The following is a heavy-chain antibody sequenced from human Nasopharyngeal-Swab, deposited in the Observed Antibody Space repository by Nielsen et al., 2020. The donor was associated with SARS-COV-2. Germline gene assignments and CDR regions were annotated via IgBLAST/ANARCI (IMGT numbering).Heavy chain of an antibody. Sequence: GESLKISCAASGFTISSYSMNWVRQAPGKGLEWVSSISSSSSYIYYADSVKGRFTISRDNAKNSLYLQMNSLRAEDTAVYYCARDKGIQYCSSTSCYESMIDYYGMDVWGQGTTVTVSS. CDR3: ARDKGIQYCSSTSCYESMIDYYGMDV. J-gene: IGHJ6*02. D-gene: IGHD2-2*01. V-gene: IGHV3-21*01. CDR1: GFTISSYS. CDR2: ISSSSSYI.